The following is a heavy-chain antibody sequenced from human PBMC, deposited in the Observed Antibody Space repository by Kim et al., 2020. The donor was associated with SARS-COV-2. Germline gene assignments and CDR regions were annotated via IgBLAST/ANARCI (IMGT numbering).Heavy chain of an antibody. D-gene: IGHD3-22*01. CDR1: GFTFRNSA. V-gene: IGHV1-58*01. Sequence: SVKVSCKASGFTFRNSAVQWVRQARGQGLEWIGWVVVGSGVKKYSQKFQERVIITRDMSTSTAYMELSSLRSEDTALYYCAAGTGYYSPDYWGQGTLVT. J-gene: IGHJ4*02. CDR3: AAGTGYYSPDY. CDR2: VVVGSGVK.